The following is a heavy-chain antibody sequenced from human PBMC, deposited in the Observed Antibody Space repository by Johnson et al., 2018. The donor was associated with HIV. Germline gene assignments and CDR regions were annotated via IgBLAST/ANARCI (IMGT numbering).Heavy chain of an antibody. CDR1: GFTFSNAW. D-gene: IGHD6-19*01. Sequence: VQLVESGGGLVQPGGSLRVSCAASGFTFSNAWMSWVRQAPGKGLEWVGRIKSKTDGGTPDYAAPVKGRFTISRDDSKNTLYLQMNSLKTEDTAVYYCTTLGWYDAFDIWGQGTMVTVSS. V-gene: IGHV3-15*01. J-gene: IGHJ3*02. CDR3: TTLGWYDAFDI. CDR2: IKSKTDGGTP.